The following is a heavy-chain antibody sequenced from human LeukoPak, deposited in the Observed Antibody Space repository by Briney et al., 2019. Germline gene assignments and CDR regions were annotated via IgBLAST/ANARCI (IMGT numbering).Heavy chain of an antibody. CDR2: ISYDGSNK. CDR3: ARDLHEYSYGFNYYYYYYYMDV. Sequence: GGSLRLSCAASGFTFSSYAMHWVRQAPGKGLEWVAVISYDGSNKYYADSVKGRFTISRDNSKNTLYLQMNSLRAEDTAVYYCARDLHEYSYGFNYYYYYYYMDVWGKGTTVTISS. J-gene: IGHJ6*03. D-gene: IGHD5-18*01. CDR1: GFTFSSYA. V-gene: IGHV3-30*04.